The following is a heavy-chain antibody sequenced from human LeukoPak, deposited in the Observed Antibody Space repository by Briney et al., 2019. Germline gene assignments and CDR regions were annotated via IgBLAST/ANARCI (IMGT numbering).Heavy chain of an antibody. D-gene: IGHD1-26*01. J-gene: IGHJ4*02. V-gene: IGHV1-45*03. CDR3: ASHSGSYGVLDY. Sequence: SVKVSCKASGYTFTYRYLHWVRQAPRHALEWMGWITPFNGNTNYAQKFQDRVTITRDRSMSTAYMELSSLRSEDTAMYYCASHSGSYGVLDYWGQGTLVTVSS. CDR1: GYTFTYRY. CDR2: ITPFNGNT.